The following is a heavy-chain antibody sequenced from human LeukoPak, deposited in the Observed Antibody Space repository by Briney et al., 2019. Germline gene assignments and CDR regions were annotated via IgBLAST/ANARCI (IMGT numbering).Heavy chain of an antibody. CDR1: GFTFSSYS. Sequence: QPGGSLRLSCAASGFTFSSYSMNWVRQAPGKGLEWVSHITASGTAMFYADSVKGRFTISRDNAKNSLYLQMNSLRAEDTAVYYCAKTPGDCTGGTCYSFDYWGQGSLVTVSS. V-gene: IGHV3-48*01. D-gene: IGHD2-15*01. CDR2: ITASGTAM. J-gene: IGHJ4*02. CDR3: AKTPGDCTGGTCYSFDY.